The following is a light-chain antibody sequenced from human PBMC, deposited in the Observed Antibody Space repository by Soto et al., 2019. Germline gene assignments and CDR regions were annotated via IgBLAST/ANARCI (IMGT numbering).Light chain of an antibody. CDR2: DAS. J-gene: IGKJ3*01. CDR3: PQRSNWPLT. Sequence: DIVLTQSPATLSLSPGERATLSCRASQSDSSYLVWFQQKPGQAPRLLIYDASTRATGIPARFSGSGSGTDFTLTISSLEPEDFAVYYCPQRSNWPLTFGPGTKVDIK. V-gene: IGKV3-11*01. CDR1: QSDSSY.